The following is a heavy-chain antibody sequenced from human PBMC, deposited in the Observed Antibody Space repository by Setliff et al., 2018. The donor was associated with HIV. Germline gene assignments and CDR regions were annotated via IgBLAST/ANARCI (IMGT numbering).Heavy chain of an antibody. CDR1: GYTFTNYG. D-gene: IGHD3-22*01. CDR2: ISAYNGNT. J-gene: IGHJ4*02. V-gene: IGHV1-18*01. Sequence: ASVKVSCKASGYTFTNYGISWVRQAPGQGLEWMGWISAYNGNTNYAQKPQGRVTLTTDTSTSTAHMELRSLRFDDTAVYYCARSGDYDDSRGYITDYWGQGTLVTVSS. CDR3: ARSGDYDDSRGYITDY.